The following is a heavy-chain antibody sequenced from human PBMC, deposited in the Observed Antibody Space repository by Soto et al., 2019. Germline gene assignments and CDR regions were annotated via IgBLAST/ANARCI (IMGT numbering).Heavy chain of an antibody. V-gene: IGHV1-69*06. CDR1: GGYISTNV. CDR3: ATGARYCSGGSCYPGD. J-gene: IGHJ4*02. Sequence: QVQLMQSGAEVKKPGSSVKVSCKASGGYISTNVISWVRQAPGHGLEWMGEIMPIFAAPNNAQKFQGRLTITADTSTTTVYMELSSLTSEDTAVYFCATGARYCSGGSCYPGDWGQGTLVIVSS. D-gene: IGHD2-15*01. CDR2: IMPIFAAP.